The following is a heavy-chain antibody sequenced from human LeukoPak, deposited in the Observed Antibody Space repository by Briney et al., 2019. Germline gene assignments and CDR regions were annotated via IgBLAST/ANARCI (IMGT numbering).Heavy chain of an antibody. CDR3: ARRKSRPPGACSSTSCQYYFDY. V-gene: IGHV1-18*01. CDR1: GYTFTSYG. D-gene: IGHD2-2*01. Sequence: APVKVSCKASGYTFTSYGISWVRQAPGQGLEWMGWISAYNGNTNYAQKLQGRVTMTTDTSTSTAYMELRSLRSDDTAVYYCARRKSRPPGACSSTSCQYYFDYWGQGTLVTVSS. J-gene: IGHJ4*02. CDR2: ISAYNGNT.